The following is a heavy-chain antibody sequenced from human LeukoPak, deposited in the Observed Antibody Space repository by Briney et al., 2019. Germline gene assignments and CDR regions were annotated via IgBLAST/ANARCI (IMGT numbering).Heavy chain of an antibody. CDR3: ASSPSYCSGGSCYPNWFDP. J-gene: IGHJ5*02. V-gene: IGHV4-59*01. CDR2: IYYSGST. D-gene: IGHD2-15*01. CDR1: GGSISSYY. Sequence: SETLSLTCTVCGGSISSYYWSWIRQPPGKGLEWIGNIYYSGSTNYNPSLKSRVTISVDTSKNQFSLKLSSVTAADTAVYYCASSPSYCSGGSCYPNWFDPWGQGTLVTVSS.